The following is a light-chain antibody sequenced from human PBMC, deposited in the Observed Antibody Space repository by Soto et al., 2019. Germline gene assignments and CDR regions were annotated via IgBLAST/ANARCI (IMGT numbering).Light chain of an antibody. V-gene: IGLV2-8*01. CDR2: EVN. CDR1: SRDVGTYNY. J-gene: IGLJ2*01. Sequence: QSALTQPPSASGSPGQSVTISCTGTSRDVGTYNYVSWYQQHPGKAPKVLIYEVNKRPSGVPDRFSGSKSGNTASLTVSGLQAEDEADYYCSSDAGSINFMLFGGGTKLTVL. CDR3: SSDAGSINFML.